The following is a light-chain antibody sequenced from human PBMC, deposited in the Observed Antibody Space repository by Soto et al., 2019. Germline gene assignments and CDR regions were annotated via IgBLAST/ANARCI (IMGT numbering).Light chain of an antibody. CDR1: SGHSSYI. V-gene: IGLV4-60*03. CDR3: ETWDSNTSRV. J-gene: IGLJ2*01. CDR2: LEGSGSY. Sequence: QLVLTQSSSASASLGSSVKLTCTLSSGHSSYIIAWHQQQPGKAPRYLMKLEGSGSYNKGSGVPDRFSGSSSGADRYLTISNLQSEDEADYYCETWDSNTSRVFGGGTKLTVL.